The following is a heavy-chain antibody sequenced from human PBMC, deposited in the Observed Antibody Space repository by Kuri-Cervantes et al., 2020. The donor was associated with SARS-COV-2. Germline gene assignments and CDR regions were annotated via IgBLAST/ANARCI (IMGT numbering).Heavy chain of an antibody. Sequence: GESLKISCAASGFTFSSYGMHWVRQAPGKGLEWVAVIWYDGSNKYYADAVKGRFTISRDNSKDTLYLQMNSLRAEDTAVYYCATIAIVVVFNNWFDPWGQRTLVTVSS. CDR1: GFTFSSYG. CDR2: IWYDGSNK. J-gene: IGHJ5*02. D-gene: IGHD2-2*01. CDR3: ATIAIVVVFNNWFDP. V-gene: IGHV3-33*08.